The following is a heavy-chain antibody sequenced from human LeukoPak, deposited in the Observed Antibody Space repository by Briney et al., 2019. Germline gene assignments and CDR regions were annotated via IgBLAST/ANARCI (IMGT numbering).Heavy chain of an antibody. CDR3: ARGIMVRGVIIYRYYYYMDV. CDR2: IYYSGST. Sequence: SETLSLTCTVSGGSISSYYWSWIRQPPGKGLEWIGYIYYSGSTNYNPSLKSRVTISVDTSKNQFSLKLSSVTAADTAVYYCARGIMVRGVIIYRYYYYMDVWGKGTTVTVSS. V-gene: IGHV4-59*01. J-gene: IGHJ6*03. D-gene: IGHD3-10*01. CDR1: GGSISSYY.